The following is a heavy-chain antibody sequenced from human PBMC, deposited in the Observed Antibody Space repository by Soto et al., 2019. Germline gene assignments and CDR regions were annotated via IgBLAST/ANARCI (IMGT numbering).Heavy chain of an antibody. J-gene: IGHJ6*03. CDR2: ISYDGSDK. CDR3: AKDPGGIYGLYYYYYYYMDV. V-gene: IGHV3-30*18. CDR1: GFTFSNYG. D-gene: IGHD3-16*01. Sequence: PGGSLRLSCAASGFTFSNYGMHWVRQTPGKGLEWVAVISYDGSDKYYADSVKGRFTISRDNSKNTLYLQMNSLRAEDAAVYYCAKDPGGIYGLYYYYYYYMDVWGKGTTVTVSS.